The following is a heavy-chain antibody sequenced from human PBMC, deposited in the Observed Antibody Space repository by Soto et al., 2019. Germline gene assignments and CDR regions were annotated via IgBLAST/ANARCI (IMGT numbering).Heavy chain of an antibody. CDR1: GFTFSSYW. Sequence: EVQLVESGGGLVQPGGSLRLSCGASGFTFSSYWMSWVRQAPGKGLEWVANIKQDGSEKYYVDSVKGRFTISRDNAKNSQYLQMNSLRAEDTVLYYCARVGAGPSSYYYYGMDVWGQGTTVTVSS. CDR2: IKQDGSEK. V-gene: IGHV3-7*03. D-gene: IGHD1-26*01. J-gene: IGHJ6*02. CDR3: ARVGAGPSSYYYYGMDV.